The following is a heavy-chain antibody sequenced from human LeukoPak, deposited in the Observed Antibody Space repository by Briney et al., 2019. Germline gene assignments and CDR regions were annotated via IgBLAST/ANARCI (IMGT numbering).Heavy chain of an antibody. J-gene: IGHJ3*02. CDR2: TYYRSKWYN. CDR3: ARKSGAFDI. CDR1: GDSVSSNSAT. Sequence: PSQTLSLTCAISGDSVSSNSATWNRIRQSPSRGLEWLGRTYYRSKWYNDYAVSVKSRIITNADTSKNQFSLQLNSVTPEDTAVYYCARKSGAFDIWGQGTMVTVSS. V-gene: IGHV6-1*01.